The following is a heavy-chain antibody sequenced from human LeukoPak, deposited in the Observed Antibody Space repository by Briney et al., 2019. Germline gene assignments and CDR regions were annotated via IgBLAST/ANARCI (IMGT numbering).Heavy chain of an antibody. J-gene: IGHJ3*02. CDR3: ARSGAEKVPVWGSYRHHDAFDI. CDR2: IYPGDSDT. D-gene: IGHD3-16*02. Sequence: GESLKISCKGSGYSFPNYWIGWVRQMPGKGLEWMSIIYPGDSDTTYKPSFQGQVTISADKSISTAYLQWSSLKASDTAMYYCARSGAEKVPVWGSYRHHDAFDIWGQGTRVTVSP. V-gene: IGHV5-51*01. CDR1: GYSFPNYW.